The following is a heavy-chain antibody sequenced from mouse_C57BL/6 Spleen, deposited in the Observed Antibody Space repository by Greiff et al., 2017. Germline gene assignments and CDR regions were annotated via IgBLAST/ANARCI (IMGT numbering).Heavy chain of an antibody. CDR3: TRGESKPFDY. Sequence: EVMLVESGAELVRPGASVKLSCTASGFNIKDYYMHWVKQRPEQGLEWIGRIEPEDGDTEYAPKFQGKATMTADTSSNTAYLQRSGLTSEDTAVYYSTRGESKPFDYWNQVATLTVST. CDR2: IEPEDGDT. D-gene: IGHD1-3*01. V-gene: IGHV14-1*01. J-gene: IGHJ2*01. CDR1: GFNIKDYY.